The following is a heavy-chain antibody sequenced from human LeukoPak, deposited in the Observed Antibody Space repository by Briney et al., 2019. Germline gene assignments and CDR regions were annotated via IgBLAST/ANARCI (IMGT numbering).Heavy chain of an antibody. V-gene: IGHV1-46*01. CDR2: INPSGGST. CDR1: GYTFTSYY. D-gene: IGHD2-15*01. CDR3: ARDPHCSGGSCFHPIPYYFDY. Sequence: GASVKVSCKASGYTFTSYYMHWVRQAPGQGLEWMGIINPSGGSTSYAQKFQGRVTMTRDMSTSTAYMELSRLRSDDTAVYYCARDPHCSGGSCFHPIPYYFDYWGQGTLVTVSS. J-gene: IGHJ4*02.